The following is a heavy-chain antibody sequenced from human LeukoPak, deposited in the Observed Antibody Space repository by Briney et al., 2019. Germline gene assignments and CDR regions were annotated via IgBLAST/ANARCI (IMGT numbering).Heavy chain of an antibody. V-gene: IGHV3-7*03. D-gene: IGHD6-19*01. Sequence: GGSLRLSCAASGFTFSRYWMSWVRQAPGKGLEWVANIKEDGSKIYYVDSVKGRFTISRDNAKNTLYLQMNSLRAEDTAVYYCAKDAIAVAGSKSYYYYMDVWGKGTTVTISS. CDR2: IKEDGSKI. CDR1: GFTFSRYW. CDR3: AKDAIAVAGSKSYYYYMDV. J-gene: IGHJ6*03.